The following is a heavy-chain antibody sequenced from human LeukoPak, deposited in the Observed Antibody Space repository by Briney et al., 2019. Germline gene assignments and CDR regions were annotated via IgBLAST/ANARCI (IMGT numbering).Heavy chain of an antibody. V-gene: IGHV1-2*02. CDR3: ARGFSYCDY. J-gene: IGHJ4*02. CDR1: GYTFSDYY. CDR2: LNPNSGGT. Sequence: ASVKVSCTPSGYTFSDYYIHWVRQAPGQGLEWMGWLNPNSGGTNYAQTFQGRVTMTRDTSISTAYMELSSLISDDTALYYCARGFSYCDYWGQGTLVTVSS.